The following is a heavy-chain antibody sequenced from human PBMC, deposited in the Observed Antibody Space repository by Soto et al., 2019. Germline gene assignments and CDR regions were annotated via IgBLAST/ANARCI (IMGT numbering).Heavy chain of an antibody. CDR3: ARVTGEGTAEAGFDY. Sequence: QVQLMESGGGVVQPGRSLRLSCVASGFTFGSYGMHWVRQAPGKGLEWVAVIWHDGSKEYYADSVKGRFTTSRDNSRNTLYLEMNSLRAEDTAVYYCARVTGEGTAEAGFDYWGQGTLVTVSS. J-gene: IGHJ4*02. V-gene: IGHV3-33*01. CDR1: GFTFGSYG. D-gene: IGHD3-9*01. CDR2: IWHDGSKE.